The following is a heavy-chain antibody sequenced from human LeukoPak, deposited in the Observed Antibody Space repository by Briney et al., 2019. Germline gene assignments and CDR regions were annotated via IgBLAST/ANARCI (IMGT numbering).Heavy chain of an antibody. J-gene: IGHJ4*02. CDR3: AKETGYSYGLNYFDY. CDR1: GFTVSSNS. V-gene: IGHV3-53*01. Sequence: GGSLRLSCAASGFTVSSNSMSWVRQAPGKGLEWVSVLYSGGNTYYADSVKGRFTISRDNSKITLYLQMNSLRAEDTAVYYCAKETGYSYGLNYFDYWGQGTLVTVSS. CDR2: LYSGGNT. D-gene: IGHD5-18*01.